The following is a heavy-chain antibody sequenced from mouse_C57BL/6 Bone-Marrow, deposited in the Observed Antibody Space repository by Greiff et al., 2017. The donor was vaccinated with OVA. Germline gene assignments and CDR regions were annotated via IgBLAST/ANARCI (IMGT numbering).Heavy chain of an antibody. CDR3: ARRAYYYGTLFDY. J-gene: IGHJ2*01. CDR2: INPTNGGT. Sequence: EVQLQQSGPELVKPGASVKIPCKASGYTFTDYNMDWVKQSHGKSLEWIGDINPTNGGTIYNQKFKGKATLTVDKSSSTAYMELRSLTSEDTAVYYCARRAYYYGTLFDYWGQGTTLTVSS. V-gene: IGHV1-18*01. D-gene: IGHD1-1*01. CDR1: GYTFTDYN.